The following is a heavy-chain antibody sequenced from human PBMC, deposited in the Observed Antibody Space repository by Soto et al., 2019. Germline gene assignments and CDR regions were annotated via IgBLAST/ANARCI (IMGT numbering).Heavy chain of an antibody. Sequence: SLKVSCKSSGGTFSSYAISWVRQAPGQGLEWMGGIIPIFGTANYAQKFQGRVTITADESTSTAYMELSSLRSEDTAVYYCASNYDFSFYHGMDVWGQGTTVTVSS. CDR2: IIPIFGTA. V-gene: IGHV1-69*13. CDR3: ASNYDFSFYHGMDV. D-gene: IGHD3-3*01. CDR1: GGTFSSYA. J-gene: IGHJ6*02.